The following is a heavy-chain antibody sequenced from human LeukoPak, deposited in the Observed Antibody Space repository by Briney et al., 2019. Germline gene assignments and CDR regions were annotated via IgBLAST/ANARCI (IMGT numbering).Heavy chain of an antibody. J-gene: IGHJ4*02. D-gene: IGHD3-10*01. V-gene: IGHV3-49*03. CDR1: GFNFDDYA. Sequence: GGSLRLSCTGSGFNFDDYAMSWFRQAPGKGLEWVGFIRSKAFGGTTEYAASVKGRFTISRDDSKSIAYLQMSSLQIGDTAVYYCTRELLWFGVSHYYFDFWGQGTLVTVSS. CDR3: TRELLWFGVSHYYFDF. CDR2: IRSKAFGGTT.